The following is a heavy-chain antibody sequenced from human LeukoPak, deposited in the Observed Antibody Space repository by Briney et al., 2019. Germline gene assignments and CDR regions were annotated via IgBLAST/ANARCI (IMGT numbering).Heavy chain of an antibody. D-gene: IGHD3-22*01. J-gene: IGHJ4*02. CDR3: ARDRPGSYYYDSSGYLDY. V-gene: IGHV3-7*01. CDR1: GFTFSSYS. Sequence: GGSLRLSCAASGFTFSSYSMNWVRQAPGKGLEWVANIKQDGSEKYYVDSVKGRFTISRDNAKNSLYLQMNSLRAEDTAVYYCARDRPGSYYYDSSGYLDYWGQGTLVTVSS. CDR2: IKQDGSEK.